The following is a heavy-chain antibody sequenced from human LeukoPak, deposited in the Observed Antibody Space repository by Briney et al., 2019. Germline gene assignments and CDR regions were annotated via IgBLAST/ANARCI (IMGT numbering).Heavy chain of an antibody. CDR2: ISGSGGST. Sequence: GGSLRLSCAASGFTFSSYAMSWVRWVRQAPGKGLEWVSAISGSGGSTYYADSAKGRFTISRDNSKNTLYVQMNSLRAEDTAVYYCAKAIGAAGWPFDYWGQGTVVTVSS. V-gene: IGHV3-23*01. CDR1: GFTFSSYA. CDR3: AKAIGAAGWPFDY. J-gene: IGHJ4*02. D-gene: IGHD6-13*01.